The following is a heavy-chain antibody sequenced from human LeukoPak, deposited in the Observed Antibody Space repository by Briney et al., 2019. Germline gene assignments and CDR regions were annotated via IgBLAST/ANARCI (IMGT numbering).Heavy chain of an antibody. V-gene: IGHV3-21*01. CDR1: GFTFSSYS. CDR2: ISSSSSYI. Sequence: PGGSLRLSCAASGFTFSSYSMNWVRQAPGKGLEWVSSISSSSSYIYYGDSVKGRFTISRDNAKNSLYLQMNSLRAEDTAVYYCAREPSNYGDHYFDHWGQGTLVTVSS. CDR3: AREPSNYGDHYFDH. J-gene: IGHJ4*02. D-gene: IGHD4-17*01.